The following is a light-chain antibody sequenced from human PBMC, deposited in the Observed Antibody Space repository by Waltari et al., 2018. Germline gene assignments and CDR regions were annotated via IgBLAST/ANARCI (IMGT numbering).Light chain of an antibody. J-gene: IGKJ4*01. Sequence: VLTQSPATLYLPPGDTAHLSCRASQYIGDYLAWYQQQPGQAPRLLMSEASNRATGVPDRFSASGSGTDFTLTVSSLEPEDFAVYYCQNRRNWPLLTFGGGTKVEIK. CDR2: EAS. CDR3: QNRRNWPLLT. V-gene: IGKV3-11*01. CDR1: QYIGDY.